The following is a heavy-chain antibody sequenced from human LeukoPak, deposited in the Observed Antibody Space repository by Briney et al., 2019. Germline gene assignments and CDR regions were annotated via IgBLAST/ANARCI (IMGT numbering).Heavy chain of an antibody. J-gene: IGHJ5*02. Sequence: SETLSLTCTVSGGPISTYQWSWIRQPRGKGLEWIGYIYYTGSTNYNPSLRSRVTISLDTSKNQFSLRVNSVTAADTAVYYCARRTTVTPNWFDPWGQGALVTVSS. V-gene: IGHV4-59*08. CDR3: ARRTTVTPNWFDP. CDR2: IYYTGST. CDR1: GGPISTYQ. D-gene: IGHD4-17*01.